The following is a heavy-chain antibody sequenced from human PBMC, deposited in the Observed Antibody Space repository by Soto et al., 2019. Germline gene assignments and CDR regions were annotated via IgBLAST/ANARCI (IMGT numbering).Heavy chain of an antibody. D-gene: IGHD2-15*01. V-gene: IGHV3-74*01. CDR1: GFTFSNYW. CDR3: ARGHGVVVAATNPILYYYMDV. CDR2: INSDGSTT. Sequence: PGGSLRLSCAASGFTFSNYWMHWVRQAPGKGLVWVSRINSDGSTTSHADSVKGRFTISRDNAKNTLYLQMNSLRAEDTAVYYCARGHGVVVAATNPILYYYMDVWGKGTTVTVSS. J-gene: IGHJ6*03.